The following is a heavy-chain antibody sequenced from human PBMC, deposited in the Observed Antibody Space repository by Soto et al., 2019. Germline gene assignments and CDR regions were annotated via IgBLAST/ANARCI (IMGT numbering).Heavy chain of an antibody. CDR3: AVGIAVARGYFDL. Sequence: EVQLVESGGGLVQPGGPLRLPFAAPGLGFRTNRLNGFRRAPGKGPEWVSYIDHSSSSVRYVDSVEGRFTISRDNAKDSLSLQMNSLRVEDTAMYYCAVGIAVARGYFDLWGRGTLVTVSS. V-gene: IGHV3-48*04. CDR1: GLGFRTNR. CDR2: IDHSSSSV. D-gene: IGHD6-19*01. J-gene: IGHJ2*01.